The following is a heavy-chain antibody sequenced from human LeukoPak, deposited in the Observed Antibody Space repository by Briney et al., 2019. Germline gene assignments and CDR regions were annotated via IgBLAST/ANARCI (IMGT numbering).Heavy chain of an antibody. V-gene: IGHV3-74*03. CDR3: AREGGSSGWYDAFHI. CDR2: VNSDGDFT. J-gene: IGHJ3*02. D-gene: IGHD6-19*01. CDR1: GFTFCSYW. Sequence: GGSLRLSCVASGFTFCSYWMHWVRQAPGKGLVWVSGVNSDGDFTTYADAVKGRFTIVRDNAKNTLYLQMNYLRVEDTAIYYCAREGGSSGWYDAFHIWGQGTMVTVSS.